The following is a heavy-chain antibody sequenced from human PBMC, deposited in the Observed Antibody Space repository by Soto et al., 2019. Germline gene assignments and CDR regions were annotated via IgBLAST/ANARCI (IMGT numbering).Heavy chain of an antibody. V-gene: IGHV3-64D*06. Sequence: GGFLRLSCSASGFTFSSYAMHWVRQAPGKGLEYVSAISSNGGSTYYADSVKGRFTISRDNSKNTLYLQMSSLRAEDTAVYYCVLSIRGVTADSFDYRCQAPLVSVFS. CDR3: VLSIRGVTADSFDY. D-gene: IGHD3-10*01. J-gene: IGHJ4*02. CDR1: GFTFSSYA. CDR2: ISSNGGST.